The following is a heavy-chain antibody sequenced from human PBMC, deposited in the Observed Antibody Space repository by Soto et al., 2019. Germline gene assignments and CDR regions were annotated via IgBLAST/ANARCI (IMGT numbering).Heavy chain of an antibody. CDR2: IYYSGST. V-gene: IGHV4-39*01. J-gene: IGHJ4*02. CDR1: DGSISCSSYY. CDR3: ATRDTVTTYYFDN. Sequence: SVTQSLTCTVSDGSISCSSYYWGWISKPPGKGLEWIGSIYYSGSTYYNPSLKSRVTISVDTSKNQFSLKLSSVTAADTAVYFCATRDTVTTYYFDNWGRGTLVTVSS. D-gene: IGHD4-17*01.